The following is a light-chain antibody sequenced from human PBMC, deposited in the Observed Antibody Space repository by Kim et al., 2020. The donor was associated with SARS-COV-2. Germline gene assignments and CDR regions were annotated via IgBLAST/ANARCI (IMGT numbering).Light chain of an antibody. CDR3: QQFYTWPPWT. CDR1: QSIGDQ. J-gene: IGKJ1*01. CDR2: NAT. V-gene: IGKV3-15*01. Sequence: FPGIMATVSCRASQSIGDQLAWNQQKPGQAPRLLIYNATARATGLPASFSGGGSGTEFTLTISSLQSEDFAVYFCQQFYTWPPWTFVRWTKVDIK.